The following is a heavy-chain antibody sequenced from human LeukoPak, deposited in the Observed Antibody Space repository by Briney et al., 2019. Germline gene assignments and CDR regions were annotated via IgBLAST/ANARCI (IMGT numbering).Heavy chain of an antibody. J-gene: IGHJ4*02. D-gene: IGHD1-26*01. CDR1: GFTFSSYS. CDR2: IISSSSTI. CDR3: ASNYLYSGSSGIYFDY. Sequence: GGTVRLSCAASGFTFSSYSMNWVRQAPGKGLEWVSYIISSSSTIYYADSVKGRFTISRDNAKNSLYLQMNSLRDEDTAVYYCASNYLYSGSSGIYFDYWGQGTLVTLFS. V-gene: IGHV3-48*02.